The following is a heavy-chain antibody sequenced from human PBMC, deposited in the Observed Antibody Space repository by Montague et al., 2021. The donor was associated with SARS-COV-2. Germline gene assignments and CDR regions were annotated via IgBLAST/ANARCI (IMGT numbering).Heavy chain of an antibody. CDR3: AGLGSPRITIFGVVTHNWFDP. CDR1: GGSINSSSYY. Sequence: SETLSLTCTVSGGSINSSSYYWGWIRQPPGKGLEWIGSIYYSGSTYYNPSLKSRVTISVDTPKNQFSLKLSSVTAADTAVYYCAGLGSPRITIFGVVTHNWFDPWGQGTLVTVSS. J-gene: IGHJ5*02. CDR2: IYYSGST. V-gene: IGHV4-39*01. D-gene: IGHD3-3*01.